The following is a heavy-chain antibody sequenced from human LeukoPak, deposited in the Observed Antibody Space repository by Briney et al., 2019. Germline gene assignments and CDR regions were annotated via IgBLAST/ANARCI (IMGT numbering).Heavy chain of an antibody. CDR2: IIPIFGTA. J-gene: IGHJ4*02. D-gene: IGHD3-22*01. CDR3: ARLGGDYYDSSGYYNFDY. CDR1: GGTFSSYA. V-gene: IGHV1-69*13. Sequence: PVTVSCKASGGTFSSYAISRVRQAPGQGLEWMGGIIPIFGTANYAQKFQGRVTITADESTSTAYMELSSLRSDDTAVYYCARLGGDYYDSSGYYNFDYWGQGTLVTVSS.